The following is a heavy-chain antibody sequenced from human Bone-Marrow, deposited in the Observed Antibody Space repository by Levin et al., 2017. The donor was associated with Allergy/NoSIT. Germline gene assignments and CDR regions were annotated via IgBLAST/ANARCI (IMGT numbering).Heavy chain of an antibody. CDR1: GDFITNDSYY. CDR2: IYSGRGP. D-gene: IGHD3-3*01. CDR3: ARRWRFLSRSFDY. J-gene: IGHJ4*02. Sequence: SETLSLTCNVSGDFITNDSYYWAWIRRPPGTGLEWIGSIYSGRGPYYNRALESRLKIFIDTAKNSFSLTLTSVTASDTAVYYCARRWRFLSRSFDYWGQGTWVTVSA. V-gene: IGHV4-39*02.